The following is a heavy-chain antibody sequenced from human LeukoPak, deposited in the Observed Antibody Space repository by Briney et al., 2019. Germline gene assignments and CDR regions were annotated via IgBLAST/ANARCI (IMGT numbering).Heavy chain of an antibody. D-gene: IGHD3-22*01. CDR2: ISGSGGST. Sequence: GRSLRLSCAASGFTFSSYAMSWVRQAPGKGLEWVSAISGSGGSTYYADSVKGRFTISRDNSKNTLYLQMNSLRAEDTAVYYCAKAPYYYDSSGYWLSFDYWGQGTLVTVSS. V-gene: IGHV3-23*01. CDR1: GFTFSSYA. CDR3: AKAPYYYDSSGYWLSFDY. J-gene: IGHJ4*02.